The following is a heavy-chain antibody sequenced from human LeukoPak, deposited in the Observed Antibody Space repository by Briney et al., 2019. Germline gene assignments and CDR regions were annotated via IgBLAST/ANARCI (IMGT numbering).Heavy chain of an antibody. Sequence: HPGGSLRPSCAASGFTFSGSAMHWVRQASGKGLEWVGRIRSKANSYATPYAASVKGRFTISRDDSKNPAYLQMNSLKTEDTAVYYCTSSHYSSGSWGQGTLVTVSS. CDR3: TSSHYSSGS. CDR2: IRSKANSYAT. J-gene: IGHJ5*02. CDR1: GFTFSGSA. V-gene: IGHV3-73*01. D-gene: IGHD6-19*01.